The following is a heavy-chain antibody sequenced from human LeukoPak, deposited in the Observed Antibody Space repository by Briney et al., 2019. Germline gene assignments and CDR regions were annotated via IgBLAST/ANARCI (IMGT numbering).Heavy chain of an antibody. D-gene: IGHD4/OR15-4a*01. J-gene: IGHJ4*02. CDR2: ISGSGGST. CDR3: ARAQTMVAYPFLY. V-gene: IGHV3-23*01. CDR1: RFTFSTYG. Sequence: GGSLRLSCAASRFTFSTYGMSWVRQAPGKGLEWVSSISGSGGSTNYADSVKGRFTISRDNSKNTLYLQMNSLRVEDTAVYYCARAQTMVAYPFLYWGQGTLVTVSS.